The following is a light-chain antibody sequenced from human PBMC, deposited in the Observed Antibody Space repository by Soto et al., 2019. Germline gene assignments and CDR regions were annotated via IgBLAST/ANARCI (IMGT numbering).Light chain of an antibody. Sequence: QSALTQPASVSGSPGQSITISCTGTSSDVGGYNYVSWYQQHPGKAPKLMIYDVSNWPSGVSNRFSGSKSGNTASLTISGRQADDEADYYCSSYTNSSPFVFGTGTKLPVL. V-gene: IGLV2-14*01. CDR1: SSDVGGYNY. CDR2: DVS. J-gene: IGLJ1*01. CDR3: SSYTNSSPFV.